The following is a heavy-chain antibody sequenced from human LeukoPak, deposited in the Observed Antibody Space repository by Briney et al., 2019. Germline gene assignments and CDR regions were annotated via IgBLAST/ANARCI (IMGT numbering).Heavy chain of an antibody. D-gene: IGHD3-16*02. CDR3: ARDVSGPARRYDYVWGSYRYSYFDY. CDR1: GDSVSSNSAA. CDR2: AYYRSKWYN. V-gene: IGHV6-1*01. J-gene: IGHJ4*02. Sequence: SQTLSLTCAISGDSVSSNSAAWNWIRQSPSRGLEWLGRAYYRSKWYNDYAVSVKSRITINPDTSKSQFSLQLNSVTPEDTAVYYCARDVSGPARRYDYVWGSYRYSYFDYWGQGTLVTVSS.